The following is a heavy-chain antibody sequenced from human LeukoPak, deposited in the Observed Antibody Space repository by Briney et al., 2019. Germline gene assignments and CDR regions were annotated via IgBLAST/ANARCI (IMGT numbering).Heavy chain of an antibody. CDR1: GGSISSYY. J-gene: IGHJ4*02. CDR3: ARTRAYGGRPDY. CDR2: ISYSGST. D-gene: IGHD4-23*01. Sequence: SGTLSLTCTVSGGSISSYYWSWIRQPPGKGLEWIGYISYSGSTNYNPSLKSRVTISVDTSKNQFSLKLTSVTAADTAVYYCARTRAYGGRPDYWGQGTLVTVSS. V-gene: IGHV4-59*01.